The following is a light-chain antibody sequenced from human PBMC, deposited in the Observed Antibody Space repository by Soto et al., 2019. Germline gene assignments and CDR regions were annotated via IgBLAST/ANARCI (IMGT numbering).Light chain of an antibody. CDR1: SSNIGSNT. CDR3: AAWDSSLKGVV. V-gene: IGLV1-44*01. J-gene: IGLJ2*01. Sequence: LTQPPSASGTPGQRVTISCSGTSSNIGSNTVNWYQQLQGTSPILLIYSNNQRPSGVPDRFSGSNSGTSASLAISGLQSEDDADYYCAAWDSSLKGVVFGGGTKLTVL. CDR2: SNN.